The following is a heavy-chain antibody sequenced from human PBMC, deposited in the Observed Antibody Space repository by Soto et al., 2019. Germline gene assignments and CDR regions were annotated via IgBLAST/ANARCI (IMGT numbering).Heavy chain of an antibody. D-gene: IGHD6-13*01. CDR3: ARQVRQQLYYYYYYMDV. J-gene: IGHJ6*03. V-gene: IGHV1-8*02. CDR2: MNPQGANT. Sequence: ASVKVSCKASGYTFTSYDINWVRQATGQGFEWTGRMNPQGANTGYAKKFQGRSNMTRNTSISTAYMELSSLRSEDTAVYYCARQVRQQLYYYYYYMDVWGKGTTVTVSS. CDR1: GYTFTSYD.